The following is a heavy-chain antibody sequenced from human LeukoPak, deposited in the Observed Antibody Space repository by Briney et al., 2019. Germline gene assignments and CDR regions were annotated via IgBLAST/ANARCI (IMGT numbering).Heavy chain of an antibody. Sequence: SETLSLACTVSGGSISSYYWSWIRQPAGKGLEWIGRIYTSGSTNYNPSLKSRVTISVDTSKNQFSLKLSSVTAADTAVYYCARDGSGSYYYTNWFDPWGQGTLVTVSS. J-gene: IGHJ5*02. CDR2: IYTSGST. CDR1: GGSISSYY. D-gene: IGHD1-26*01. V-gene: IGHV4-4*07. CDR3: ARDGSGSYYYTNWFDP.